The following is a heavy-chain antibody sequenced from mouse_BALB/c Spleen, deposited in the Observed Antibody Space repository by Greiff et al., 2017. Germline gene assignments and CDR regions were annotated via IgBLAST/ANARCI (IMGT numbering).Heavy chain of an antibody. Sequence: QVQLQQSGSELARPGASVKLSCKASGYTFTDYYINWVKQRTGQGLEWIGEIYPGSGNTYYNEKFKGKATLTADKSSSTAYMQLSSLTSEDSAVYFCASYYGSSYWGQGTLVTVSA. V-gene: IGHV1-77*01. CDR2: IYPGSGNT. CDR1: GYTFTDYY. CDR3: ASYYGSSY. D-gene: IGHD1-1*01. J-gene: IGHJ3*01.